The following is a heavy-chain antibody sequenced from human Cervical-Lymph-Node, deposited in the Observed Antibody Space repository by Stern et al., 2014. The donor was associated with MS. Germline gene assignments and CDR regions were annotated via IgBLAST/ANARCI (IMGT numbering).Heavy chain of an antibody. D-gene: IGHD3-16*01. J-gene: IGHJ4*02. Sequence: VHLVESGAEVKKPGSSVRVSCRASGGTLNNYAIAWVRQAPGQGLEWLGRILPLFWASNYAQTFQGRLTLNADDCSTGSIELTGLTADDSAVYYCARDRSMGVTPFFDYWGQGTLVTVSS. CDR1: GGTLNNYA. CDR2: ILPLFWAS. CDR3: ARDRSMGVTPFFDY. V-gene: IGHV1-69*01.